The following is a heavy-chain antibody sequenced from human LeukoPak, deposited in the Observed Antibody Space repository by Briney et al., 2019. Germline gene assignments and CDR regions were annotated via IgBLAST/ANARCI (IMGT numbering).Heavy chain of an antibody. CDR1: GGSFSGYY. J-gene: IGHJ4*02. CDR2: ISGSGGST. V-gene: IGHV3-23*01. Sequence: ETLSLTCAVYGGSFSGYYWSWVRQTPGKGLEWVSAISGSGGSTYYADSVKGRFTISRDNSKNTLYLQMSSLRAEDTAVYYCAKSPYYDSSGPIDYWGQGTLVTVSS. D-gene: IGHD3-22*01. CDR3: AKSPYYDSSGPIDY.